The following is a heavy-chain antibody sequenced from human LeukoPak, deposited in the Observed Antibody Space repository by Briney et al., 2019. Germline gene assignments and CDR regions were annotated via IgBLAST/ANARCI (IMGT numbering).Heavy chain of an antibody. Sequence: PSETLSLTCAVYGGSYSGYYWSWIRQPPGKGLEWIGEINHSGSTNYNPSLKSRVTISVDTSKNQFSLKLSSVTAADTAVYYRAIGPRAVAGTFDYWGQGTLVTVSS. J-gene: IGHJ4*02. CDR3: AIGPRAVAGTFDY. CDR1: GGSYSGYY. V-gene: IGHV4-34*01. D-gene: IGHD6-19*01. CDR2: INHSGST.